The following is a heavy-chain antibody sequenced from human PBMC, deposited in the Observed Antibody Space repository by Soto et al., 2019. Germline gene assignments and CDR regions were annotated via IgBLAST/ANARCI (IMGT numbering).Heavy chain of an antibody. CDR3: ARVYYDSSGFYHEDH. CDR1: GYSFNNYL. Sequence: QVKLVQSGAEVKKPGASVMVSCQASGYSFNNYLISLVRQAPGQGPEWVGWISADNGNTNYGQKFLGRVTMTTDTSTSTAYMDLRSLRSDDTAVYYCARVYYDSSGFYHEDHWGQGTLVTVSS. J-gene: IGHJ1*01. D-gene: IGHD3-22*01. CDR2: ISADNGNT. V-gene: IGHV1-18*01.